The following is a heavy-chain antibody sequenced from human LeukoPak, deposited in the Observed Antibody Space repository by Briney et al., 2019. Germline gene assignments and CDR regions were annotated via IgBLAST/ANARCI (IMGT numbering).Heavy chain of an antibody. V-gene: IGHV4-31*03. CDR1: GGSISSGGYY. D-gene: IGHD6-19*01. Sequence: SETLSLTCTVSGGSISSGGYYWSWIRQHPGKGLEWIGYIYYSGSTDYNPSLKSRVTISVDTSKNQFSLKLSSVTAADTAVYYCARDDNSSGLTFDYWGQGTLVTVSS. CDR3: ARDDNSSGLTFDY. CDR2: IYYSGST. J-gene: IGHJ4*02.